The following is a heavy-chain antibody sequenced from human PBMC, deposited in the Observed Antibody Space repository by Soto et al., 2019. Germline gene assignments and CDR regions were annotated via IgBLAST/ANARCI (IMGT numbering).Heavy chain of an antibody. J-gene: IGHJ5*02. CDR2: IYYSGST. Sequence: QVQLQESGPGLVKPSQTLSLTCTVSGGSISSGDYYWSWIRQPPGKGLEWIGYIYYSGSTYYNPSLKSRVTLSVDTSKTQFSLKLSSVTAADTAVYYCARGNGWDFSKWFDPWGQGTLVTVSS. V-gene: IGHV4-30-4*01. CDR3: ARGNGWDFSKWFDP. D-gene: IGHD4-4*01. CDR1: GGSISSGDYY.